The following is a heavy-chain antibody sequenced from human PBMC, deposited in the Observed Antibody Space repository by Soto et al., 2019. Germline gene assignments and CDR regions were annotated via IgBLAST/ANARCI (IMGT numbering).Heavy chain of an antibody. CDR1: GGSFRGFY. Sequence: PSEPLSLTCAVSGGSFRGFYWTWIRQSPGKGLEWLGDINHVGITNYNPSLKSRVSIPVDTSKSQLSLKLSSVTAADTAVYYCARAHDFRGARQQPIASWGQGPLVSV. CDR3: ARAHDFRGARQQPIAS. CDR2: INHVGIT. J-gene: IGHJ4*02. D-gene: IGHD3-16*01. V-gene: IGHV4-34*01.